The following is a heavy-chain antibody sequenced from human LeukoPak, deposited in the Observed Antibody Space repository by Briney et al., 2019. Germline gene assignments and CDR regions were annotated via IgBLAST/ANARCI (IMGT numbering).Heavy chain of an antibody. V-gene: IGHV1-69*04. D-gene: IGHD5-24*01. J-gene: IGHJ4*02. CDR3: AREWWGMATIAAPDY. Sequence: SVKVSCKASGGTFSSYAISWVRQAPGQGLEWMGRIIPILGIANYAQKFQGRVTITADKSTSTAYMELSSLRAEDTAVYYCAREWWGMATIAAPDYWGQGTLVTVSS. CDR1: GGTFSSYA. CDR2: IIPILGIA.